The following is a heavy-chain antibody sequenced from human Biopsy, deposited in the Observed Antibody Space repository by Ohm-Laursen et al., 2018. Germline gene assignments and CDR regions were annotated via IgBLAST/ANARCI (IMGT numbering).Heavy chain of an antibody. CDR3: STGGGDLYYNGMDV. D-gene: IGHD2-21*02. Sequence: GSLRLSCSASGFTFGDAWMSWIRQAPGKGLEWVGRIKSKFDGETTDYAAPVKGRFIISRDDSKSTLFLQMNSLKVEDTGVYFCSTGGGDLYYNGMDVWGQGTTVTVSS. CDR2: IKSKFDGETT. CDR1: GFTFGDAW. V-gene: IGHV3-15*01. J-gene: IGHJ6*02.